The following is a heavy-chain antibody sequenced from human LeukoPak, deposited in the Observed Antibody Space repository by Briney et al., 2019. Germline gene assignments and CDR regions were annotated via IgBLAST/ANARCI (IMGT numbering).Heavy chain of an antibody. CDR3: ATTEGWFGEPLIYYYGMDV. J-gene: IGHJ6*04. CDR1: GFTFSSYA. V-gene: IGHV3-23*01. CDR2: ISGSGGST. Sequence: PGGSLRLSCAASGFTFSSYAMSWVRQAPGKGLEWISAISGSGGSTYYADSVKGRFTISRDNSKNTLYLQMNSLRAEDTAVYYCATTEGWFGEPLIYYYGMDVWGKGTTVTVSS. D-gene: IGHD3-10*01.